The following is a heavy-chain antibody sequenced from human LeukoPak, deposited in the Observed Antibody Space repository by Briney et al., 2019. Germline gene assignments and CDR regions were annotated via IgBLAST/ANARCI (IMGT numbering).Heavy chain of an antibody. CDR3: ARRKGYCSGGSCYYYYYGMDV. CDR1: GGSFSGYY. J-gene: IGHJ6*02. D-gene: IGHD2-15*01. V-gene: IGHV4-34*01. Sequence: SETLSLTCAVYGGSFSGYYWSWIRQPPGKGLEWIGEINHSGSTNYNPSLKSRVTISVDTSKNQFSLKLSSVTAADTAVYYCARRKGYCSGGSCYYYYYGMDVWGQGTTVTVSS. CDR2: INHSGST.